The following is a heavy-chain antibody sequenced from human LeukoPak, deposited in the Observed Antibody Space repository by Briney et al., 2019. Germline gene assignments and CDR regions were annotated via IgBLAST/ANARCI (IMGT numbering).Heavy chain of an antibody. J-gene: IGHJ4*02. CDR1: GFSFDEYD. CDR3: TKDRGGYFDY. D-gene: IGHD3-10*01. V-gene: IGHV3-9*01. Sequence: GRSLRLSCAASGFSFDEYDMHWVRQTPGKGLEWVSGISWNSGITDYADSVKGRFTISRDNAKNSLFLQMNSLRAEDTALYYCTKDRGGYFDYWGQGTLVTVSS. CDR2: ISWNSGIT.